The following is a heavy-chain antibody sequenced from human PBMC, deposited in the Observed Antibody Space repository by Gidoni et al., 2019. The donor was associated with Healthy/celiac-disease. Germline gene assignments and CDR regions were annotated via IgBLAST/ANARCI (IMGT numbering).Heavy chain of an antibody. CDR3: ATLLVVPAARSHSYFDY. Sequence: QGQLQESGPGLVKPTGTLSLTCAVSGGSTSSGNWWSWVSEPPGRGLEWIGEIYHSGSTNYNPCLKSRVTISVDKSKNQFSLKLSSVTAADTAVYYCATLLVVPAARSHSYFDYWGQGTLVSRLL. V-gene: IGHV4-4*02. D-gene: IGHD2-2*01. CDR2: IYHSGST. CDR1: GGSTSSGNW. J-gene: IGHJ4*02.